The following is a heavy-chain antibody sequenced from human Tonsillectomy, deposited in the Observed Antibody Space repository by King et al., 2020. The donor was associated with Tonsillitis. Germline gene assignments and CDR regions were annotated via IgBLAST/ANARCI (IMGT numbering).Heavy chain of an antibody. V-gene: IGHV5-10-1*03. Sequence: VQLVESGAEVKKPGESLRISCKGSGYYFTSYYITWVRQMPGKGLEWMGRIDPSDSYTNYSPSFQGHVTISADKSISTAYLQWSSLKASDTAIYYCARQPNVYGSGSYYSDYWGQGSLVTVSS. D-gene: IGHD3-10*01. CDR2: IDPSDSYT. CDR3: ARQPNVYGSGSYYSDY. J-gene: IGHJ4*02. CDR1: GYYFTSYY.